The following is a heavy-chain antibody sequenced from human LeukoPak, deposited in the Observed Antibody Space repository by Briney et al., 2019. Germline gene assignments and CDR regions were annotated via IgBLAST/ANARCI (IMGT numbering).Heavy chain of an antibody. CDR1: GFTFSSYG. Sequence: PGRSLRLSCAASGFTFSSYGMHWVRQAPGKGLEWVAVISYEGSNKYYADSVKGRFTISRDNSKNTLYLQMNSLGAEDTAVYYCAKEGRYCSGGSCYSSWGQGTLVTVSS. CDR2: ISYEGSNK. CDR3: AKEGRYCSGGSCYSS. V-gene: IGHV3-30*18. J-gene: IGHJ4*02. D-gene: IGHD2-15*01.